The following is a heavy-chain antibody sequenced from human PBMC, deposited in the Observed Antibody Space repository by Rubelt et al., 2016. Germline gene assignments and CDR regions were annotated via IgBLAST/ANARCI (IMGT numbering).Heavy chain of an antibody. D-gene: IGHD2-21*02. CDR1: GGSFSGYY. Sequence: QVQLQQWGAGLLKTSETLSLTCAVYGGSFSGYYWSWIRQPPGKGLEWIGEINHSGSTNYNPSLKSRVTSSVDTSKNQFSPKLSSVTAADTAVYYCARVSVGDGGAFDIWGQGTMVTVSS. V-gene: IGHV4-34*01. CDR2: INHSGST. J-gene: IGHJ3*02. CDR3: ARVSVGDGGAFDI.